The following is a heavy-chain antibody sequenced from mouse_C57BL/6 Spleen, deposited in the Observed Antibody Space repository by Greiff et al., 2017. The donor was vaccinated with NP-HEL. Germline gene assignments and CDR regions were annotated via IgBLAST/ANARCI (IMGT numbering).Heavy chain of an antibody. Sequence: EVKLVESGGGLVQPGGSLSLSCAASGFTFTDYYMSWVRQPPGKALEWLGFIRNKANGYTTEYSASVKGRFTISRDNSQSILYLQMNALRAEDSATYYCARPRTAQATRLYCAMDYWGQGTSVTVST. CDR1: GFTFTDYY. CDR2: IRNKANGYTT. J-gene: IGHJ4*01. V-gene: IGHV7-3*01. CDR3: ARPRTAQATRLYCAMDY. D-gene: IGHD3-2*02.